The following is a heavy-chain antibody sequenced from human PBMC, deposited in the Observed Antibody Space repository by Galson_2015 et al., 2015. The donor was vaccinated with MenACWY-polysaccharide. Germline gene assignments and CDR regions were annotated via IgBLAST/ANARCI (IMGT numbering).Heavy chain of an antibody. CDR3: ARRSLDNWYFDL. CDR2: IHATGST. Sequence: SETLSLTCTVSHDSVNSSYWSWIRQSADKGLEYLGRIHATGSTAYNPSFRSRVAMSVDLPRNQLSLRLVSVTPSDTAIYYCARRSLDNWYFDLWGRGTLVIVSS. CDR1: HDSVNSSY. D-gene: IGHD1-1*01. J-gene: IGHJ2*01. V-gene: IGHV4-4*07.